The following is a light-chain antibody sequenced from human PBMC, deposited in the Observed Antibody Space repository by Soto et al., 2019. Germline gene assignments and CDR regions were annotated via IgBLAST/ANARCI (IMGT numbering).Light chain of an antibody. Sequence: QSVLTQPPSVSGAPGQRVTISCTGSSSNIGAGYDVHWYQQLPGTAPKLLIYGNSNRPSGVPDRFSGSKSGTSASLAITGLQAEDEADYYCQSYDSSLSGGDVFGTGTKLTVL. V-gene: IGLV1-40*01. CDR1: SSNIGAGYD. J-gene: IGLJ1*01. CDR3: QSYDSSLSGGDV. CDR2: GNS.